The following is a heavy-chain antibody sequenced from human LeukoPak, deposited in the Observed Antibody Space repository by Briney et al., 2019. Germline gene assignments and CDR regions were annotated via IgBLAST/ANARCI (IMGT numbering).Heavy chain of an antibody. Sequence: ASVKVSCKASGGTFSSYAISWVRQAPGQGLEWMGGIIPIFGTANYAQKFQGRVTITADESTSTAYMGLSSLRSEDTAVYYCARGYTHYYGMDVWGQGTTVTVSS. D-gene: IGHD5-24*01. CDR3: ARGYTHYYGMDV. CDR2: IIPIFGTA. CDR1: GGTFSSYA. V-gene: IGHV1-69*13. J-gene: IGHJ6*02.